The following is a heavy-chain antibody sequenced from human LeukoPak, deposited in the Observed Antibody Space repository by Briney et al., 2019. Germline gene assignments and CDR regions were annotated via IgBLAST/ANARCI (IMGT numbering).Heavy chain of an antibody. Sequence: SETLSLTCTVSGGFISSYYWSWIRQPPGKGLEWIGYIYYSGSTTYNPPLKSRVTISIDTSKNQFSLRLTSVTAADTAVYYCARGGYTSGWYVFDYWGQGTLVTVSS. CDR2: IYYSGST. D-gene: IGHD6-19*01. CDR1: GGFISSYY. CDR3: ARGGYTSGWYVFDY. V-gene: IGHV4-59*01. J-gene: IGHJ4*02.